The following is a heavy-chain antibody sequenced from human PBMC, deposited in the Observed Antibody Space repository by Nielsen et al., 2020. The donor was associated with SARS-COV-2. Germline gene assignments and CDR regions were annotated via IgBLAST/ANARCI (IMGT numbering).Heavy chain of an antibody. J-gene: IGHJ3*02. Sequence: GESLKISCAASGFTFSSYDMHWVRQATGKGLEWVSAIGTAGDTYYPGSVKGRFTISRENAKNSLYLQMNSLRAEDTAVYYCAKADYGDYVTGDAFDIWGQGTMVTVSS. CDR3: AKADYGDYVTGDAFDI. CDR2: IGTAGDT. V-gene: IGHV3-13*01. CDR1: GFTFSSYD. D-gene: IGHD4-17*01.